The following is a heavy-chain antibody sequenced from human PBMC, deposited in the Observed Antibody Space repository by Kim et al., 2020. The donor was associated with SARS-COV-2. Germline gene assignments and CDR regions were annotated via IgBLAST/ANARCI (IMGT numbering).Heavy chain of an antibody. J-gene: IGHJ4*02. V-gene: IGHV4-59*13. D-gene: IGHD6-13*01. CDR3: ARGIRSSWYAFDY. CDR1: GGSISSYY. Sequence: SETLSLTCTVSGGSISSYYWSWIRQPPGKGLEWIGYIYYSGSTNYNPSLKSRVTISVDTSKNQFSLKLSSVTAADTAVYYCARGIRSSWYAFDYWGQGTL. CDR2: IYYSGST.